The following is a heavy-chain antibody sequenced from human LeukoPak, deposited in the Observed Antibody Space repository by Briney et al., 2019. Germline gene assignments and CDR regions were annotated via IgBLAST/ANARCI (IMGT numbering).Heavy chain of an antibody. CDR2: IYSSGNT. J-gene: IGHJ4*02. V-gene: IGHV4-4*07. D-gene: IGHD5-24*01. Sequence: SETLSLMCTVSGGSISGHYWNWIRQPAGRGLEWIGRIYSSGNTNYNHSFESRVIMSMDASKSEFSLKVTSVTAADTAVYYCARGDGYNWGNFDYWGQGNLVTVSS. CDR1: GGSISGHY. CDR3: ARGDGYNWGNFDY.